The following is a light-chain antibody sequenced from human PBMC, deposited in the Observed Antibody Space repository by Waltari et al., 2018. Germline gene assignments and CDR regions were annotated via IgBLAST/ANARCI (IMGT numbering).Light chain of an antibody. CDR2: DAT. V-gene: IGLV2-14*01. Sequence: QSALTQPASVSGSPGQPITISSSGTSSDVGRSNYVSWYQQHPGKAPKLMIYDATKRPSGVSNRFSGSKSGNTASLTISGLQAEDEADYYCSSYTTSSTLVFGGGTKLTVL. CDR3: SSYTTSSTLV. J-gene: IGLJ3*02. CDR1: SSDVGRSNY.